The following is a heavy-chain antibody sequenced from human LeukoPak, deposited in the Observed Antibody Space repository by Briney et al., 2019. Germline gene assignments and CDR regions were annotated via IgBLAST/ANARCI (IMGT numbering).Heavy chain of an antibody. CDR3: ARSRITFDSSGYGDAFGI. CDR2: IYYSGST. J-gene: IGHJ3*02. V-gene: IGHV4-59*01. CDR1: GGSISSYY. Sequence: SETLSLTCTVSGGSISSYYRSWIRQPPGKGLEWIGYIYYSGSTNYKASLKSRVTISVDTSKNQFSLKLSSVTATDTAMYYCARSRITFDSSGYGDAFGIWGQGTMVTVSS. D-gene: IGHD3-22*01.